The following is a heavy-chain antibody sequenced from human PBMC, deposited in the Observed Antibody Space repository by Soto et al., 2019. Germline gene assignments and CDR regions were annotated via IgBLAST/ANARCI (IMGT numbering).Heavy chain of an antibody. CDR1: GGSISSYY. D-gene: IGHD6-19*01. CDR3: ARLYFGYSSGWYSDY. CDR2: IYYSGST. J-gene: IGHJ4*02. V-gene: IGHV4-59*08. Sequence: SESLSLTCTVSGGSISSYYCSWIRQPPGKGLEWIGYIYYSGSTNYNPSLKSRVTISVDTSKNQFSLKLSSVTAADTAVYYCARLYFGYSSGWYSDYWGQGTLVTVSS.